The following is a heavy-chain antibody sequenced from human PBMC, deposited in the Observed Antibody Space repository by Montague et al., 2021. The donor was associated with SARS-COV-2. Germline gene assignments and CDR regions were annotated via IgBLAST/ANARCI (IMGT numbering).Heavy chain of an antibody. Sequence: SETLSPTCTVSGGSISSSSYYWGWIRQPPGKGLEWIGCIYYSGSTYYNPSLKSRVTISVDTSKNQFSLKLSSVTAADTAVYYCARQGSGSYYNWFDPWGQGTLVTVSS. CDR2: IYYSGST. J-gene: IGHJ5*02. CDR1: GGSISSSSYY. D-gene: IGHD1-26*01. CDR3: ARQGSGSYYNWFDP. V-gene: IGHV4-39*01.